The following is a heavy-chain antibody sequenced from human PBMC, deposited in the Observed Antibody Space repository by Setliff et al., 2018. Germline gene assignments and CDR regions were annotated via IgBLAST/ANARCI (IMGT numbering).Heavy chain of an antibody. CDR1: GGSISSSS. V-gene: IGHV3-21*01. CDR2: ISSSSSYI. CDR3: ARDCCVSARLSTNFDF. D-gene: IGHD6-6*01. J-gene: IGHJ4*02. Sequence: ETLSLTCTVSGGSISSSSYYWGWIRQPPGKGLEWVSSISSSSSYIYYADSVKGRFTISRDNAKNSLYLQMGSLRAEDTAVYYCARDCCVSARLSTNFDFWGRGALVTVSS.